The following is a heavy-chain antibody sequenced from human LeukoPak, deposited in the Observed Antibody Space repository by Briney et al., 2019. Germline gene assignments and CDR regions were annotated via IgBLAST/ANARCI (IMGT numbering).Heavy chain of an antibody. V-gene: IGHV3-13*01. J-gene: IGHJ4*02. CDR2: IGTAGDT. D-gene: IGHD6-13*01. CDR3: IAAPGPKWYFHY. CDR1: EFTFSSYD. Sequence: GGSLRLSCAASEFTFSSYDMYWVRQATGKGLEWVSPIGTAGDTYSPGSVKGRFTVSRDNSENTLSLQMNSLRVEDTAVFYCIAAPGPKWYFHYWGQGALVTVSS.